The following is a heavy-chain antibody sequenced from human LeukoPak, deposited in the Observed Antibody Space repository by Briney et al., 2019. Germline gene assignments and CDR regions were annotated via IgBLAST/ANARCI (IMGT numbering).Heavy chain of an antibody. D-gene: IGHD2-21*01. Sequence: GGSLRLSCAASGFTFLSYTMNWVRQAPGKGLEWVSGISGSGVGTYYADSVKGRFTISRDNSWNTLYLQMSSLRAEDTAVYYCAKDQVISGSEASDIWGQGTMVTVSS. CDR3: AKDQVISGSEASDI. V-gene: IGHV3-23*01. CDR1: GFTFLSYT. J-gene: IGHJ3*02. CDR2: ISGSGVGT.